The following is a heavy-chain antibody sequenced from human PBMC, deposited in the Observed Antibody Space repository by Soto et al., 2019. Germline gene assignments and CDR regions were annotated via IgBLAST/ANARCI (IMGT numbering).Heavy chain of an antibody. CDR2: ISAYNGNT. CDR1: GYTFTSYG. Sequence: ASVKVSCKASGYTFTSYGISWVRQAPGQGLEWMGWISAYNGNTNYAQKLQGRVTMTTDTSTSTAYMELRSLRSDDTAVYYCARDYISTGYYCPGYWGQGTLVTVSS. J-gene: IGHJ4*02. V-gene: IGHV1-18*01. CDR3: ARDYISTGYYCPGY. D-gene: IGHD3-9*01.